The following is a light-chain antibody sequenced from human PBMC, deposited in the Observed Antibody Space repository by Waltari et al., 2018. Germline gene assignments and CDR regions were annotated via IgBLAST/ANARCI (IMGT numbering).Light chain of an antibody. V-gene: IGLV2-11*01. Sequence: QSALTQPRSVSGSPGQSVTISCTGTSSDVGGYNYVSWYQQHPGKAPKLMIYDVSKRPSGVPDRFSGSKSVNTASLNISGLQAEDEADYYCCSYAGSYTYVVFGGGTKLTVL. CDR2: DVS. CDR1: SSDVGGYNY. CDR3: CSYAGSYTYVV. J-gene: IGLJ2*01.